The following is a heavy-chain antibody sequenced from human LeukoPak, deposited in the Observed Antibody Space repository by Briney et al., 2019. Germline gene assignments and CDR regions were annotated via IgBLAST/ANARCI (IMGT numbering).Heavy chain of an antibody. Sequence: SETLSLTCAVYGGSFSGYYWSWIRQPPGKGLEWIGEINHSGSTNYNPSLKSRVTISVDTSKNQFSLKLSSVTAADTAVYYCARDDTAAPGPFDYWGQGTLVTVSS. V-gene: IGHV4-34*01. CDR3: ARDDTAAPGPFDY. D-gene: IGHD6-13*01. CDR2: INHSGST. J-gene: IGHJ4*02. CDR1: GGSFSGYY.